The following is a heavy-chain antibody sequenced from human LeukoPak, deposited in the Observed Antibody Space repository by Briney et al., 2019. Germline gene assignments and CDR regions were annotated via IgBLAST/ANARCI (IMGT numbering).Heavy chain of an antibody. D-gene: IGHD2-21*01. CDR1: GFTAISNY. Sequence: PGGSLRLSCAASGFTAISNYMNWVRKPPGKGLESVSVIYSGGSTYYADSVKGRFTISRDNSENTLYLQMNSLRVEDTAVYYCAKHCGGDCYGMDVWGQGTTVTVSS. J-gene: IGHJ6*02. V-gene: IGHV3-53*01. CDR2: IYSGGST. CDR3: AKHCGGDCYGMDV.